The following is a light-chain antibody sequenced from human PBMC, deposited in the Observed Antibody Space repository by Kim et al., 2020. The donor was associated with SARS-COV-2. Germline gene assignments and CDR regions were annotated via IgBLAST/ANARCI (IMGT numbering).Light chain of an antibody. CDR2: GKN. V-gene: IGLV3-19*01. CDR3: NSRDSSGNPCV. Sequence: SSELTQDPAVSVALGQTVRITCQGDSLRSYYASWYQQKPGQAPVLVIYGKNNRPPGIPDRFSGSSSGNTASLTITGAQAEDEADYYCNSRDSSGNPCVFG. J-gene: IGLJ2*01. CDR1: SLRSYY.